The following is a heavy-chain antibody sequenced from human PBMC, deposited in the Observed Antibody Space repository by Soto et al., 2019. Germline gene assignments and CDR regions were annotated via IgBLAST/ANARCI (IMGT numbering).Heavy chain of an antibody. D-gene: IGHD6-19*01. Sequence: ASVKVSCKASGYTFSDYYMHWVRQAPGQGLEWMGWINASSGGTTYAQKFQGRVTMTRDTSTSTAYMELSRLSSDDTAIYYCARLQIEVAGSNWGQGTLVTVSS. J-gene: IGHJ4*02. CDR3: ARLQIEVAGSN. CDR1: GYTFSDYY. CDR2: INASSGGT. V-gene: IGHV1-2*02.